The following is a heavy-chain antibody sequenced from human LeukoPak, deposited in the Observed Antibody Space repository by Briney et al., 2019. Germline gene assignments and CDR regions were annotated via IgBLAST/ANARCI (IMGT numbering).Heavy chain of an antibody. CDR1: GFTFNSYA. CDR2: IWYDGSNK. V-gene: IGHV3-33*01. J-gene: IGHJ4*02. Sequence: PGGSLRLSCAASGFTFNSYAMHWVRQAPGKGLEWVAFIWYDGSNKYYADSVRGRFTMSRDNSKNTLYLQMSGLRAEDTAVYYCARDERGYYYSGAFFGAIDYWGQGTLVTVSS. CDR3: ARDERGYYYSGAFFGAIDY. D-gene: IGHD3-22*01.